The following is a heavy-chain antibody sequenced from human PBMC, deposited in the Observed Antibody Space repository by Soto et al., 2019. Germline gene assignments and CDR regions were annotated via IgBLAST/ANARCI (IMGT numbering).Heavy chain of an antibody. V-gene: IGHV3-21*01. CDR2: IRGFSPYT. Sequence: GSLRLSCISSGFTFRTYTMNWVRQAPGKGLEWVSGIRGFSPYTFYAESVRGRFAISRDNAKNSLYLQMNSLRAEDTAVYYCARDRGYDAHDYYYNAMDVWGQGTTVTVSS. CDR1: GFTFRTYT. D-gene: IGHD2-15*01. CDR3: ARDRGYDAHDYYYNAMDV. J-gene: IGHJ6*02.